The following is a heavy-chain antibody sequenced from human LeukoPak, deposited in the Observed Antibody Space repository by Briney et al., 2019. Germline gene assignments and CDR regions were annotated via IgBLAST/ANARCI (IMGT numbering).Heavy chain of an antibody. CDR2: IDTGTSTI. V-gene: IGHV3-48*04. CDR3: ARDYSIAARPLDY. CDR1: GFTFSTYS. Sequence: PGGSLRLSCAASGFTFSTYSMNWVRQAPGKGLEWVSYIDTGTSTIYYADSVKGRFTISRDNAKNSLYLQMNSLRAEDTAVYYCARDYSIAARPLDYWGQGTLVTVSS. D-gene: IGHD6-6*01. J-gene: IGHJ4*02.